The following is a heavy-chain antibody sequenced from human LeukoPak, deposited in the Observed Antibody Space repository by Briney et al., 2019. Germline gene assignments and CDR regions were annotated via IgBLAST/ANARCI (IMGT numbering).Heavy chain of an antibody. CDR2: INPSGGST. Sequence: ASVKVSCKASGYTFTSYGLSWMRQAPGQGLEWMGIINPSGGSTSYAQKFQGRVTMTRDMSTSTVYMQLSSLRSEDTAVYYCARDLRSYDSNGYYPYWGQGTLVTVPS. CDR1: GYTFTSYG. J-gene: IGHJ4*02. D-gene: IGHD3-22*01. V-gene: IGHV1-46*01. CDR3: ARDLRSYDSNGYYPY.